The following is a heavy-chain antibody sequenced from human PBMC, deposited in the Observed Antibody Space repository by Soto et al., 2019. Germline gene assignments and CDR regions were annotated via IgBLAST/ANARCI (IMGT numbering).Heavy chain of an antibody. CDR3: ARHFDGSGRTAVESFDF. D-gene: IGHD3-10*01. V-gene: IGHV4-59*08. J-gene: IGHJ4*02. CDR1: GGSISSYY. CDR2: IYYSGST. Sequence: SETLSLTCTVSGGSISSYYWSWIRQPPGKGLEWIGYIYYSGSTNYNPSLKSRVTISVDTSKNQFSLKLSSVTAADTAVYYCARHFDGSGRTAVESFDFPGQGPLVSVSS.